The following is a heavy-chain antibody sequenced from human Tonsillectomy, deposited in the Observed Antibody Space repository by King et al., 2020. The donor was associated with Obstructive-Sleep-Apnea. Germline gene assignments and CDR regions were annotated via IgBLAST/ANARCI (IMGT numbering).Heavy chain of an antibody. CDR2: IYYSGST. Sequence: QVQLQESGPGLVKPSETLSLTCTVSGGSISSYYWSWIRQPPGKGLEWIGYIYYSGSTNYNPSLKSRVTISVDTSKNQFSLKLSSVTAADTAVYYCASSSYDFWSSYIQGGFDYWGQGTLVTVSS. D-gene: IGHD3-3*01. CDR1: GGSISSYY. J-gene: IGHJ4*02. CDR3: ASSSYDFWSSYIQGGFDY. V-gene: IGHV4-59*01.